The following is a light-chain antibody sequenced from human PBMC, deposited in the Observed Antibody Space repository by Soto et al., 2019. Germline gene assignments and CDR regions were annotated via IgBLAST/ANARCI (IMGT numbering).Light chain of an antibody. V-gene: IGKV1-27*01. CDR3: QQCYMGWT. Sequence: DIQLTQSPSSLSASVGDRVTITCRASQDISNFLSWYQQKPGKVPRLLIYTSSTLQSGVPSRFSGTGSGTEFTFSITSLQPEDFGTYYCQQCYMGWTFGQGTKVDFK. J-gene: IGKJ1*01. CDR1: QDISNF. CDR2: TSS.